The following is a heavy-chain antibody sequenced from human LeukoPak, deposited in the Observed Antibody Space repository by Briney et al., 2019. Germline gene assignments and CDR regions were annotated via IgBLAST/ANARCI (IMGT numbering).Heavy chain of an antibody. J-gene: IGHJ3*02. CDR2: IKQDGSEK. Sequence: PGGSLRLTCAASGFTFSSYWMSWVRQAPGEGLEWVANIKQDGSEKYYVDSVKGRFTISRDNAKNSLYLQMNSLRAEDTAVYYCARRRYSSSWYDAFDIWGQGTMVTVSS. D-gene: IGHD6-13*01. CDR1: GFTFSSYW. V-gene: IGHV3-7*03. CDR3: ARRRYSSSWYDAFDI.